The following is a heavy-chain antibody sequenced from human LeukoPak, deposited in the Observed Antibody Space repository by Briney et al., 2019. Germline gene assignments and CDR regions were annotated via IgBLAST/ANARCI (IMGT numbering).Heavy chain of an antibody. D-gene: IGHD2-2*01. V-gene: IGHV1-69*04. Sequence: SVKVSCKASGGTFSSYAISWVRQAPGQGLEWMGRIIPILGIANYAQKFQGRVTITADKSTSTAYMELSSLRSEDTAVYYCARAPGRGYCSSTSCYGGIDYWGQGTLVTVSS. CDR1: GGTFSSYA. CDR3: ARAPGRGYCSSTSCYGGIDY. CDR2: IIPILGIA. J-gene: IGHJ4*02.